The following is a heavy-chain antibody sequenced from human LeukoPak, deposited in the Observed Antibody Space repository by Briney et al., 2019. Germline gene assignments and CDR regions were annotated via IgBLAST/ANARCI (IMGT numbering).Heavy chain of an antibody. D-gene: IGHD6-19*01. CDR1: GFTFSSYG. CDR3: AKDHGSSGWQEYYFDY. CDR2: IRYDGSNK. Sequence: GGSLRLSCAASGFTFSSYGMHWVRQAPGKGLEWVAFIRYDGSNKYYADSVKGRFTISRDNSKNTLYLQMNSLRAEDTAVYYCAKDHGSSGWQEYYFDYWGQGTLVTVSS. V-gene: IGHV3-30*02. J-gene: IGHJ4*02.